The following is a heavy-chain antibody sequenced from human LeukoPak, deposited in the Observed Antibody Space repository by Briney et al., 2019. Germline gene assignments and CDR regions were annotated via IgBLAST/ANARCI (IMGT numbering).Heavy chain of an antibody. J-gene: IGHJ4*02. CDR3: ARQGGAYFDY. V-gene: IGHV3-21*06. CDR1: GFTFSSYS. Sequence: GGSLRLSCAASGFTFSSYSMFWVRQAPGKGLEWVSSISSSNTYIYYADSVKGRFTISRDNAKNSLFLQMNDLRAEDTAVYYCARQGGAYFDYWGQGTLVTVSS. CDR2: ISSSNTYI.